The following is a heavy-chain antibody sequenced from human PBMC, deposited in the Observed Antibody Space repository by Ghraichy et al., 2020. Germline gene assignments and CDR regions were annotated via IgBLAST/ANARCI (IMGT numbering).Heavy chain of an antibody. CDR1: GFTFSSYA. CDR2: ISGSGGST. V-gene: IGHV3-23*01. D-gene: IGHD1-26*01. Sequence: GGSLRLSCAASGFTFSSYAMSWVRQAPGKGLEWVSAISGSGGSTYYADSVKGRFTISRDNSKNTLYLQMNSLRAEDTAVYYCAKDGWELLQEYYFDYWGQGTLVTVSS. J-gene: IGHJ4*02. CDR3: AKDGWELLQEYYFDY.